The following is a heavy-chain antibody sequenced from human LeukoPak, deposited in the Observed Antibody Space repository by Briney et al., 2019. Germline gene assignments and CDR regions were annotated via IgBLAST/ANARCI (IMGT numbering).Heavy chain of an antibody. CDR3: ASAVAGTPNFDF. Sequence: PAETVSLTCTVSGGSISSYYRRWMRQPPGKGLEGMGYIYYSGSTNYNPSLKSRVSIAVVTSKNQFSLKLSAVTAADTAVYYCASAVAGTPNFDFWGQGTLVTVSS. V-gene: IGHV4-59*01. CDR1: GGSISSYY. D-gene: IGHD6-19*01. CDR2: IYYSGST. J-gene: IGHJ4*02.